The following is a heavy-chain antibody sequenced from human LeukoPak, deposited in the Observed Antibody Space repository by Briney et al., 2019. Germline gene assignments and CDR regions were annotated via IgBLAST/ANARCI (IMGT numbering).Heavy chain of an antibody. CDR1: GGSFSGYY. Sequence: SETLSLTCAVYGGSFSGYYWSWIRQPPGKGLKWIGEVTHSGSTNYNPSLKSRVTMSVDTSKNQFSLKLSSVTAADTAVYYCARSTSWYLIDAFDIWGQGTMVTVSS. D-gene: IGHD6-13*01. J-gene: IGHJ3*02. V-gene: IGHV4-34*01. CDR2: VTHSGST. CDR3: ARSTSWYLIDAFDI.